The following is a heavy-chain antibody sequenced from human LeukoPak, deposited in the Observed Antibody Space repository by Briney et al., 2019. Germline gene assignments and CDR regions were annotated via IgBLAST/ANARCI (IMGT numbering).Heavy chain of an antibody. J-gene: IGHJ4*02. CDR1: GFTFSSFA. V-gene: IGHV3-21*01. CDR2: ISSSSSYI. Sequence: GGSLRLSCAASGFTFSSFAMSWVRQAPGKGLEWVSSISSSSSYIYYADSVKGRFTISRDNAKNSLYLQMNSLRAEDTAVYYCARLKRGYSYGFDYWGQGTLVTVSS. CDR3: ARLKRGYSYGFDY. D-gene: IGHD5-18*01.